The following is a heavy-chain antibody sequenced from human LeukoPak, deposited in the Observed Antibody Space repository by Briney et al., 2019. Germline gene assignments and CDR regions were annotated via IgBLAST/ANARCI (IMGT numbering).Heavy chain of an antibody. D-gene: IGHD3-3*01. Sequence: SETLSLTCTVSGGSISSYYWSWIRQPPGKGLEWIGYIYYSGSTNYNPSLKSRVTISVDTSKNQFSLKPSSVTAADTAVYYCARYDFWSTSFDYWGQGTLVTVSS. CDR1: GGSISSYY. V-gene: IGHV4-59*08. CDR3: ARYDFWSTSFDY. J-gene: IGHJ4*02. CDR2: IYYSGST.